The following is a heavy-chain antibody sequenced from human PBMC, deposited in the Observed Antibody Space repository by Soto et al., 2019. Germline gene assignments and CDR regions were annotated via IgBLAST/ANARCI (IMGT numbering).Heavy chain of an antibody. J-gene: IGHJ4*02. CDR2: IIPIFGTA. CDR1: GGTFSSYA. Sequence: QVQLVQSGAEVKKPGSSVKVSCKASGGTFSSYAISWVRQAPGQGPEWMGGIIPIFGTANYAQKFQGRVTITADESTSTAYMELSSLRSEDTAVYYCARGVPSRPGRPFDYWGQGTLVTVSS. D-gene: IGHD3-10*01. V-gene: IGHV1-69*01. CDR3: ARGVPSRPGRPFDY.